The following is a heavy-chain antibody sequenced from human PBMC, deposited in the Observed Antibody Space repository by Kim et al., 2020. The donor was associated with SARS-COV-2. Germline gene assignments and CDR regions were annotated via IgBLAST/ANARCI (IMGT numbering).Heavy chain of an antibody. Sequence: SETLSLTCNVSGGSLSSGAYYWSWIRGQPGKGLEWIGNTYYTGGTLYNPSLRSRVTISVDKSKNHFSLKLKSVTAADAAVYYCARGYLNFDYWGRGTLVT. CDR1: GGSLSSGAYY. J-gene: IGHJ4*02. D-gene: IGHD1-1*01. CDR2: TYYTGGT. CDR3: ARGYLNFDY. V-gene: IGHV4-31*03.